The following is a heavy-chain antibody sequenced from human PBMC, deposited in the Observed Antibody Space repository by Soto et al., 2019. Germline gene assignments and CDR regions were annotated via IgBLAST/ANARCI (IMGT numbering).Heavy chain of an antibody. CDR1: GYTFTSYA. CDR2: INAGNGNT. J-gene: IGHJ2*01. CDR3: ARDLYFLVSSSSWYSSWYFDL. Sequence: ASVKVSCKASGYTFTSYATHWVRQAPGQRLEWMGWINAGNGNTKYSQKFQGRVTITRDTSASTAYMEPSSLRSEDTAVYYCARDLYFLVSSSSWYSSWYFDLWGRGTLVTVSS. D-gene: IGHD6-13*01. V-gene: IGHV1-3*01.